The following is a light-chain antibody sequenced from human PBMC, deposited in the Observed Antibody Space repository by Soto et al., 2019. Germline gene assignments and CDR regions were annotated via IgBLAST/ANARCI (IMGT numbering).Light chain of an antibody. J-gene: IGKJ5*01. V-gene: IGKV3-11*01. CDR2: DAS. CDR3: QQRTNWPIT. Sequence: EIVLTQSPATLSLSPGERATLSCRASQTVSIYLAWYQQKPGQAPRLLIYDASNRATGIPARFGGSGSGTDFTLTISSLEPEDFAVYYCQQRTNWPITFGQGTRLEIK. CDR1: QTVSIY.